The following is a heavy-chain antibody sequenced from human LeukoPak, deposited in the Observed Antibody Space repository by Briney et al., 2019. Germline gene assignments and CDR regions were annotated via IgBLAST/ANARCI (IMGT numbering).Heavy chain of an antibody. J-gene: IGHJ4*02. V-gene: IGHV5-51*01. CDR1: GYTFTNFW. CDR3: VRAAERTLDY. Sequence: KSGESLKISCMASGYTFTNFWIGWVRQMPGKGLEWMGIIYPSDSDTRYSPSFQGQVTISADKSISTAYLQWSSLKASDSVIYYCVRAAERTLDYWGQGTLVTVSS. D-gene: IGHD5-24*01. CDR2: IYPSDSDT.